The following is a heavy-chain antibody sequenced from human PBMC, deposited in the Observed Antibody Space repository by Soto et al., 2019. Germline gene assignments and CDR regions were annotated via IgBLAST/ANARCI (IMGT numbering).Heavy chain of an antibody. J-gene: IGHJ6*02. V-gene: IGHV4-34*01. CDR1: GGSFSGYY. D-gene: IGHD1-1*01. CDR3: ARVRNGPGADSYYYGMDV. CDR2: INHSGST. Sequence: SETLSLTCAVYGGSFSGYYWSWIRQPPGKGLEWIGEINHSGSTNYNPSLKSRVTISVDTSKNQFSLKLSSVTAADTAVYYCARVRNGPGADSYYYGMDVWGQGTTVTVS.